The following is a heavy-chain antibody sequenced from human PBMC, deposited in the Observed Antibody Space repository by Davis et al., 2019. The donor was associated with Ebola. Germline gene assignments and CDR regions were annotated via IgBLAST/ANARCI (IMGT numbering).Heavy chain of an antibody. D-gene: IGHD5-18*01. CDR3: VTVDTAMVLDY. Sequence: GSLRLSCAVYGGSFSSYYWNWIRQPPGKGLEWIGSIYYSGSTYYNPSLKSRVTISVDTSKNQFSLKLSSVTAADTAVYYCVTVDTAMVLDYWGQGTLVTVSS. CDR2: IYYSGST. V-gene: IGHV4-59*05. J-gene: IGHJ4*02. CDR1: GGSFSSYY.